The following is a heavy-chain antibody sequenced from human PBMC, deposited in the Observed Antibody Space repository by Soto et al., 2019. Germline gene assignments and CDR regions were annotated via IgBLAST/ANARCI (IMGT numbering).Heavy chain of an antibody. CDR3: ERGIGYCSRINCYSSRRLRFDS. CDR2: LNHSGTT. Sequence: SETLALTCAVYGGSFSCYSLTWIRQSTEKGLGWIGELNHSGTTYYNPSLKTRVTISVHTPKNQFSLKMSSVTAADTAVYYCERGIGYCSRINCYSSRRLRFDSWGQGTLVTVSS. CDR1: GGSFSCYS. J-gene: IGHJ4*02. D-gene: IGHD2-2*01. V-gene: IGHV4-34*01.